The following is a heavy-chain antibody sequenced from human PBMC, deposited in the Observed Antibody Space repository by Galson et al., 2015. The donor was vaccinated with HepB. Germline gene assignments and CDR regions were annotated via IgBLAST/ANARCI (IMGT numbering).Heavy chain of an antibody. CDR3: VRDDSSNWDGRGAPNFDY. J-gene: IGHJ4*02. D-gene: IGHD1-20*01. CDR2: THYRSKWWG. V-gene: IGHV6-1*01. Sequence: CAISGDSVSSKSAAWHWIGQSPARGLEWLGRTHYRSKWWGFYAEAVKCRITIIPDTSQNQFSLQLNSVTPEDTAMYYCVRDDSSNWDGRGAPNFDYWGQGTLVTVSS. CDR1: GDSVSSKSAA.